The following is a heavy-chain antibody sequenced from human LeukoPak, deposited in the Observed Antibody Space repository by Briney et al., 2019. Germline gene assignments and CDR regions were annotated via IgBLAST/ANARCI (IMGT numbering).Heavy chain of an antibody. Sequence: GGSLRLSCAASGFIFSSYAMHWVRQAPGKGLEYVSGISTGGGSTFYAESVQGRFTISRDNSKNTVYLQLGSLRADDMAVYYCARDSGSGYRQFDCWGQGTLVTVSS. CDR3: ARDSGSGYRQFDC. CDR2: ISTGGGST. J-gene: IGHJ4*02. V-gene: IGHV3-64*02. D-gene: IGHD3-3*01. CDR1: GFIFSSYA.